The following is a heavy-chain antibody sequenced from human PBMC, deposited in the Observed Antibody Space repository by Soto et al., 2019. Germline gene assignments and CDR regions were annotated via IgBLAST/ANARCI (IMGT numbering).Heavy chain of an antibody. Sequence: EVQLEESGGALVQPGRSLRLSCAASGFTFDDYAMYWVRQVLGKGLEWVSSISWNIGNIGYADSVKGRFTTSRDNAEYSLYLQMNSLRPEDTALYYCVRSKGGYSYGSPFDYWGQGTLVTVSS. D-gene: IGHD5-18*01. CDR2: ISWNIGNI. CDR3: VRSKGGYSYGSPFDY. V-gene: IGHV3-9*01. CDR1: GFTFDDYA. J-gene: IGHJ4*02.